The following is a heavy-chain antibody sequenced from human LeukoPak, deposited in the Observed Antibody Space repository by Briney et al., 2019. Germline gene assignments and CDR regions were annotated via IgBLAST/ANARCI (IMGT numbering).Heavy chain of an antibody. Sequence: PSETLSLTCTVSGGSISSYYWSWIRQPPGKGLEWIGYIYYSGSTNYNPSLKSRVTISVDTSKNQFSLNLSSVTAADTAVYYCALTPRGDAFDIWGQGTMVTVSS. CDR3: ALTPRGDAFDI. J-gene: IGHJ3*02. CDR1: GGSISSYY. D-gene: IGHD1-14*01. CDR2: IYYSGST. V-gene: IGHV4-59*01.